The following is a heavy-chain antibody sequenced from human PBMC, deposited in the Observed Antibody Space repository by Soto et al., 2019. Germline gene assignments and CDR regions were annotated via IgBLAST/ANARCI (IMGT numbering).Heavy chain of an antibody. V-gene: IGHV3-33*01. CDR1: GFTFNTYG. Sequence: GVSVRLSCAASGFTFNTYGMHWVRQAPGRGLEWVAVIWYDGSIKYYADSVRGRFTISRDNSKNTLYLQMNSLRAEDTAVYYCARIDCTGNNCRPYAYYEMDVWGQGTTVTVYS. CDR3: ARIDCTGNNCRPYAYYEMDV. D-gene: IGHD2-8*02. J-gene: IGHJ6*02. CDR2: IWYDGSIK.